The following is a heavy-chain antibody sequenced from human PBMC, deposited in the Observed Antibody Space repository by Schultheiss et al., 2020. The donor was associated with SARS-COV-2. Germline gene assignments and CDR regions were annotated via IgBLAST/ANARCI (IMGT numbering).Heavy chain of an antibody. D-gene: IGHD6-19*01. CDR1: GFTFGDYA. CDR3: ARDYSTGRLNYYYYGMDV. Sequence: ESLKISCTASGFTFGDYAMSWVRQAPGKGLEWIGYIYYSGSTNYNPSLKSRVTISVDTSKNQFSLKLSSVTAADTAVYYCARDYSTGRLNYYYYGMDVWGQGTTVTVSS. J-gene: IGHJ6*02. V-gene: IGHV4-59*12. CDR2: IYYSGST.